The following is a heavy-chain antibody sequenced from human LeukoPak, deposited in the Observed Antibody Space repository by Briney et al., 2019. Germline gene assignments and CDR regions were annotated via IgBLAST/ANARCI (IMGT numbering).Heavy chain of an antibody. CDR3: AKVISGYGADDWFRGYYFDY. CDR1: GFTFSSYA. CDR2: ISGNSDST. J-gene: IGHJ4*02. Sequence: GGSLRLSCAASGFTFSSYAMSWVRQAPGRGLEWVSVISGNSDSTHYADSVKGRFTISRDNSKNTLYLQMNSLRAEDTAIYYCAKVISGYGADDWFRGYYFDYWGQGTLVTVSP. V-gene: IGHV3-23*01. D-gene: IGHD5-12*01.